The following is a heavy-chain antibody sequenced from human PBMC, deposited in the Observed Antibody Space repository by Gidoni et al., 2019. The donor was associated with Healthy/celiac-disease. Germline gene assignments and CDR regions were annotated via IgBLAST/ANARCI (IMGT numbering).Heavy chain of an antibody. D-gene: IGHD3-16*01. CDR1: GFTVSSHY. Sequence: VQLVASGGGLVQPGGSLRLSCAASGFTVSSHYMSWVRQAPGKGLEWVSVIDSGGSTYYADSVKGRFTIYRDNSKNTLYLQMNGLRAEDTAVYYCARLLPWGYFDYWGQGTLVTVSS. J-gene: IGHJ4*02. V-gene: IGHV3-66*02. CDR2: IDSGGST. CDR3: ARLLPWGYFDY.